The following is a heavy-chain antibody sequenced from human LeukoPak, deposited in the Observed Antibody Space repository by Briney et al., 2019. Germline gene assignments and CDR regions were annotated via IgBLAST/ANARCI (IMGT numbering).Heavy chain of an antibody. D-gene: IGHD6-19*01. J-gene: IGHJ4*02. Sequence: GGSLRLSCAASRFTFSTYAITWVRQGPGKGLEWVSAIRPDGDRTYYANSVRGRFTISRDNSKDTVYLQINGLRVEDTAVYYCAREQSGTRGWYTVDYWGQGTLVTVSS. CDR1: RFTFSTYA. CDR3: AREQSGTRGWYTVDY. CDR2: IRPDGDRT. V-gene: IGHV3-23*01.